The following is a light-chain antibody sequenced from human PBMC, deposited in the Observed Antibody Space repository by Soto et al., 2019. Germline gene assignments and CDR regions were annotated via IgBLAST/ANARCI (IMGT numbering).Light chain of an antibody. CDR3: AAWDDSLNGVV. CDR1: SSNIGSNT. Sequence: QSVLTQPTSASGTPGQRVTISCSGSSSNIGSNTVNWYQQLPCTAPKLLIYSNNQRPSGVPDRFSVSKSGTSASLAISGLQSEDEADYYCAAWDDSLNGVVFGGGTKLTVL. J-gene: IGLJ2*01. V-gene: IGLV1-44*01. CDR2: SNN.